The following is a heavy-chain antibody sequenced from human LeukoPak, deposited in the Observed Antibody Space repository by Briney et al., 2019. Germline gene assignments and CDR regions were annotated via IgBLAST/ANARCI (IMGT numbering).Heavy chain of an antibody. CDR3: ARRDYYDSSGYYLY. J-gene: IGHJ4*02. CDR1: GYSFTTYW. D-gene: IGHD3-22*01. CDR2: MYPGDSDT. Sequence: GESLKISCKGSGYSFTTYWIGWVRQMPGKGLEWRGIMYPGDSDTRYSPSFQGQVTISADKSISTAYLQWSSLKAADTAMFYCARRDYYDSSGYYLYWGQGTLVTVSS. V-gene: IGHV5-51*01.